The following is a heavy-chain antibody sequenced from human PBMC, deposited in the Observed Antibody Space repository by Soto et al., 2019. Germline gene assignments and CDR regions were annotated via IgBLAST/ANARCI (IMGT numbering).Heavy chain of an antibody. CDR3: ARDDSAGDYYDSIDY. J-gene: IGHJ4*02. D-gene: IGHD3-22*01. CDR1: GFTFSVYG. Sequence: PGGSLRLSCAASGFTFSVYGMHWVRQAPGKGLELVALIWHDGTKKYHADSVKGRFTISRDNSKNTLYLEMNSLGGEDTALYYCARDDSAGDYYDSIDYWGQGT. CDR2: IWHDGTKK. V-gene: IGHV3-33*01.